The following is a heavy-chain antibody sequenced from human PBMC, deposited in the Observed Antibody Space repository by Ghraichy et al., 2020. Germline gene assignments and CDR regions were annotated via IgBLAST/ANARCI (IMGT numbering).Heavy chain of an antibody. V-gene: IGHV4-30-2*01. Sequence: SETLSLTCAVSGGSISSGGYSWSWIRQPPGKGLEWIGYIYHSGSTYYNPSLKSRVTISVDRSKNQFSLKLSSVTAADTAVYYCARVKTWGYYYYYMDVWGKGTTVTVSS. J-gene: IGHJ6*03. D-gene: IGHD7-27*01. CDR3: ARVKTWGYYYYYMDV. CDR2: IYHSGST. CDR1: GGSISSGGYS.